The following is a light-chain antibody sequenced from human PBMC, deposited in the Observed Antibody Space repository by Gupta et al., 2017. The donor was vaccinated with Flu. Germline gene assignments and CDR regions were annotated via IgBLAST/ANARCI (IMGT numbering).Light chain of an antibody. V-gene: IGKV1-17*01. CDR2: TAS. CDR1: QGIRND. Sequence: SPLSASVGDSITMSCRSSQGIRNDLGWFQQRPGKAPKRLIYTASSLQSGVPSRFSGSGSGTEFTLTISSLQPDDFATYYCLQHNSYPLTFGGGTKVEIK. CDR3: LQHNSYPLT. J-gene: IGKJ4*01.